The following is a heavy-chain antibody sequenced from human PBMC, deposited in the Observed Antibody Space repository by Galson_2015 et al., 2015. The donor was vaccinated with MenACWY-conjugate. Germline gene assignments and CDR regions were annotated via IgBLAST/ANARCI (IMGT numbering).Heavy chain of an antibody. J-gene: IGHJ3*01. CDR1: GDTFTKYH. CDR2: INPRSGNT. CDR3: AKRDGSWPDTFDF. Sequence: SVKVSCKASGDTFTKYHINWVRQAPGQGLEWMGIINPRSGNTNYAQRFQGRVAMTRDTSTSTVYMELSSLKASDTAMYYCAKRDGSWPDTFDFWGQGTMVTVSS. V-gene: IGHV1-46*01. D-gene: IGHD6-13*01.